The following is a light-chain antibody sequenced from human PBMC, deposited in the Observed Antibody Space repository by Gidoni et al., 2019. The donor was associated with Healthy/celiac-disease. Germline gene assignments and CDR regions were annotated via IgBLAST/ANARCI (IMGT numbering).Light chain of an antibody. CDR2: LNSDGSH. CDR3: HTWGTGIQV. Sequence: QLVLTQSPSASASLGTSVKLTCTLSSGHSSYAIAWHQQQPEKGPRYLMKLNSDGSHSNGDGIPDRFSCSSSGAERYLTISSRQSEDEADYYCHTWGTGIQVFGGGTKLTVL. V-gene: IGLV4-69*01. J-gene: IGLJ2*01. CDR1: SGHSSYA.